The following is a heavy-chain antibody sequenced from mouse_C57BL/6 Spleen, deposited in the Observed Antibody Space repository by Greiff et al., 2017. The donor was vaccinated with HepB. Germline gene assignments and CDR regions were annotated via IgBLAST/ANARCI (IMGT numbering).Heavy chain of an antibody. D-gene: IGHD2-4*01. CDR1: GFTFSSYA. CDR2: ISDGGSYT. Sequence: EVHLVESGGGLVKPGGSLKLSCAASGFTFSSYAMSWVRQTPEKRLEWVATISDGGSYTYYPDNVKGRFTISRDNAKNNLYLQMSHLKSEDTAMYYCAKGGLYFDYWGQGTTLTVSS. J-gene: IGHJ2*01. V-gene: IGHV5-4*01. CDR3: AKGGLYFDY.